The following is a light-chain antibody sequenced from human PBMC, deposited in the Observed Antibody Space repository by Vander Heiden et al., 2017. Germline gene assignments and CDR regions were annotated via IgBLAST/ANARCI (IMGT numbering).Light chain of an antibody. CDR2: AAS. CDR3: QQLNSYPLFT. J-gene: IGKJ3*01. V-gene: IGKV1-9*01. CDR1: QGISSY. Sequence: IQLTQSPSSLSASVGDRVTITCRASQGISSYLAWYQQKPVKAPKLLIYAASTLQSGVPSRFSGSGYRTDFTLTISSLQPEDFASYYCQQLNSYPLFTFGHGTKVDIK.